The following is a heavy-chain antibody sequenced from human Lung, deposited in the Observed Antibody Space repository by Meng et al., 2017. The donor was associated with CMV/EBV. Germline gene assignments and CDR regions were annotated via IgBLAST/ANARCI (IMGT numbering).Heavy chain of an antibody. Sequence: SXXVSCKASDYSFTSYGITWVRQAPGQGLEWMGWINTYNGNTNYAQKFQGRVTMTTDTSTSTAYMELRSLRSDDRAVYYCARSITIFQIDYWGQGTPVTVSS. J-gene: IGHJ4*02. CDR2: INTYNGNT. CDR3: ARSITIFQIDY. CDR1: DYSFTSYG. V-gene: IGHV1-18*01. D-gene: IGHD3-9*01.